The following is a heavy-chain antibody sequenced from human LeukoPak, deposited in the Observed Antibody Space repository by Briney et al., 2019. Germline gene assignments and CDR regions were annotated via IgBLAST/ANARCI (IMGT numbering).Heavy chain of an antibody. D-gene: IGHD2-15*01. CDR3: ARGRYCSADICSGGDAFDI. CDR1: GGSINNYY. CDR2: IYTRGST. Sequence: SETLSVTCIVPGGSINNYYWSWIRQPAGKGLEWIGRIYTRGSTNYNPSLKSRVTMSVDTSKNQFSLKLSSVTAADTAVYYCARGRYCSADICSGGDAFDIWGQGTMVSVSS. J-gene: IGHJ3*02. V-gene: IGHV4-4*07.